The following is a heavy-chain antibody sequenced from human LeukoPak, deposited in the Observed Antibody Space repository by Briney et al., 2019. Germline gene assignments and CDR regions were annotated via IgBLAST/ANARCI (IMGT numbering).Heavy chain of an antibody. V-gene: IGHV3-23*01. CDR1: GFTLSSYA. CDR3: ANGDGSYYGFDY. J-gene: IGHJ4*02. Sequence: PGGSLRLSCAASGFTLSSYAMSWVRQAPGKGLEWVSGTSGSGGSTYYADSVKGRFTISRDNSKSTLYLQMNSLRAEDTAVYYCANGDGSYYGFDYWGQGTLVTVSS. D-gene: IGHD1-26*01. CDR2: TSGSGGST.